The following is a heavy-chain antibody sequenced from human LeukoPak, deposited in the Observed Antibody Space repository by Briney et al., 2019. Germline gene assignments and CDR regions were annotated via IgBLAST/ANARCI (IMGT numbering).Heavy chain of an antibody. CDR1: GGSISSYY. Sequence: SETLSLTCTVSGGSISSYYWSWIRQPPGKGLEWIGYIYYSGSTNYNPSLKSRVTISVDTSKNQFSLKLSSVTAADTAVYYCARVKLPTYYDFWSGYYSGYYYGMDVWGQGTTVTVSS. V-gene: IGHV4-59*01. CDR2: IYYSGST. CDR3: ARVKLPTYYDFWSGYYSGYYYGMDV. D-gene: IGHD3-3*01. J-gene: IGHJ6*02.